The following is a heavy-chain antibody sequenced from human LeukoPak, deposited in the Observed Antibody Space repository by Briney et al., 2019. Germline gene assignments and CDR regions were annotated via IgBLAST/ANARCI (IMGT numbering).Heavy chain of an antibody. Sequence: PGGSLTLSCAASGFTFSSYAMSWVRQAPGKGLEWVSAISGSGGSTYYADSVKGRFTISRDNSKNTLYLQMNSLRAEDTAVYYCAKDGSAWQDYYMDVWGKGTTVTVSS. J-gene: IGHJ6*03. CDR2: ISGSGGST. CDR1: GFTFSSYA. V-gene: IGHV3-23*01. CDR3: AKDGSAWQDYYMDV.